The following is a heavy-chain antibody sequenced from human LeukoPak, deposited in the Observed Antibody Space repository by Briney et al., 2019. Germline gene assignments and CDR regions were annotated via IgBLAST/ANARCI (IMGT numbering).Heavy chain of an antibody. V-gene: IGHV4-31*03. CDR1: GGSISSGGYY. CDR2: IYYSGST. J-gene: IGHJ5*02. CDR3: ARVLLPYNSGSYYKGRFDP. D-gene: IGHD3-10*01. Sequence: SETLSLTCTVSGGSISSGGYYWSWIRQHPGKGLEWIGYIYYSGSTYYNPSLKSRVTISVDTSKNQFSLKLSSVTAADTAVYYCARVLLPYNSGSYYKGRFDPWGQGTLVTVSS.